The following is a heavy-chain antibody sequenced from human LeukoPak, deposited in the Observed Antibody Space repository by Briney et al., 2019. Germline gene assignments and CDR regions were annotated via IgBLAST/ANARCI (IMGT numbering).Heavy chain of an antibody. CDR3: ARDRMVRGVTQYGMDV. D-gene: IGHD3-10*01. Sequence: PGGSLRLSCAASGFTFSSYGMHWVRQAPGKGLEWVAVIWYDGSNKYYADSVKGRFTISRDNSKNTLYLQMNSLRAEDTAVYYCARDRMVRGVTQYGMDVWGQGTTVTVSS. V-gene: IGHV3-33*01. J-gene: IGHJ6*02. CDR1: GFTFSSYG. CDR2: IWYDGSNK.